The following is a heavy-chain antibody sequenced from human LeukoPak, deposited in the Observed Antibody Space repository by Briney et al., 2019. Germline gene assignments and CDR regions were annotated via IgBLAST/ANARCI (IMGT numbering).Heavy chain of an antibody. CDR2: ISGSGGST. CDR3: AKDGDFVVVTATPFDY. Sequence: GGSLRLSCAASGFTFSSYAMSWVRQAPGKGLEWVSAISGSGGSTYYADSVKGRLTISRDNSKNTLYLQMNSLRAEDTAVYYCAKDGDFVVVTATPFDYWGQGTLVTVSS. CDR1: GFTFSSYA. D-gene: IGHD2-21*02. J-gene: IGHJ4*02. V-gene: IGHV3-23*01.